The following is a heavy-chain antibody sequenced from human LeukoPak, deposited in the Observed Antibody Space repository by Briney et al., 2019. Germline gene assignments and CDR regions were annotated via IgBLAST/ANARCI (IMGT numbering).Heavy chain of an antibody. J-gene: IGHJ3*02. Sequence: GGSLRLSCAASGFTFSSYGIHLVRQAPGKGLEWVAVISYDGTNKYYADSVKGRITISRDNSENTLYLQMSSLRAEGTAVYYCARDMNNRGAFDIWGQGTMVTVSS. V-gene: IGHV3-30*03. CDR1: GFTFSSYG. CDR2: ISYDGTNK. CDR3: ARDMNNRGAFDI. D-gene: IGHD1/OR15-1a*01.